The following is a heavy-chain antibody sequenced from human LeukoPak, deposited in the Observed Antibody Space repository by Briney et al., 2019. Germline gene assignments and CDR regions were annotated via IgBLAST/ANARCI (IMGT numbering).Heavy chain of an antibody. V-gene: IGHV3-30*18. CDR1: GFTFSSYG. J-gene: IGHJ6*02. Sequence: RLSXAASGFTFSSYGMHWVRQAPGKGLEWVAVISYDGSNKYYADSVKGRFTISRDNSKNTLYLQMNSLRAEDTAVYYCAKDRSSHYYYGMDVWGQGTTVTVSS. CDR3: AKDRSSHYYYGMDV. CDR2: ISYDGSNK.